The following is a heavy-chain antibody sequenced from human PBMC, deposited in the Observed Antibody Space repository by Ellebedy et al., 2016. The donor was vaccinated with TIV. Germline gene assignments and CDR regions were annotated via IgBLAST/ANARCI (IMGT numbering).Heavy chain of an antibody. Sequence: GGSLRLXXAASGFTFSSYAMSWVRQAPGKGLEWVSAISGSGGSTYYADSVKGRFTISRDNSKNTLYLQMNSLRAEDTAVYYCAKETAYDSSGYLFVAFDYWGQGTLVTVSS. J-gene: IGHJ4*02. D-gene: IGHD3-22*01. CDR3: AKETAYDSSGYLFVAFDY. CDR1: GFTFSSYA. V-gene: IGHV3-23*01. CDR2: ISGSGGST.